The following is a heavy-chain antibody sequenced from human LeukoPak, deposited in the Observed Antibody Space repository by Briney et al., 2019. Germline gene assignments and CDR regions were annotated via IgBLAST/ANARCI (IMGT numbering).Heavy chain of an antibody. V-gene: IGHV1-2*02. CDR1: GYTFTGYY. D-gene: IGHD3-3*02. Sequence: RGSVKVSCKASGYTFTGYYMHWVRQAPGQGLEWMGWINPNSGGTNYAQKFQGRVTMTRDTSISTAYMEMSRLRSDDTAVYYCARVAHSFYFVYWGQGTLVTVSS. CDR2: INPNSGGT. J-gene: IGHJ4*02. CDR3: ARVAHSFYFVY.